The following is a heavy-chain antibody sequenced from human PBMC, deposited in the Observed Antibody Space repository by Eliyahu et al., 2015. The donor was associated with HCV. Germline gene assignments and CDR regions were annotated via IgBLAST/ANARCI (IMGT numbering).Heavy chain of an antibody. CDR3: ARIPTPYDAMSGRDDY. J-gene: IGHJ4*02. CDR2: IDYRGAT. Sequence: QVQMKESGPGLVKPSQXLSLTXSVSGDSVSRGGVYWSXVRXHPGKGLEWIGXIDYRGATNYNPXLRSRVTMSVDTSENQFSLGLGSVTAADTAIYYCARIPTPYDAMSGRDDYWGRGALVTVSS. V-gene: IGHV4-31*03. D-gene: IGHD3-10*01. CDR1: GDSVSRGGVY.